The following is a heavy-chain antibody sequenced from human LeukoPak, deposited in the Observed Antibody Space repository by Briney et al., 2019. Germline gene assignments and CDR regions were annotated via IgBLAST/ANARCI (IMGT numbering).Heavy chain of an antibody. J-gene: IGHJ6*03. V-gene: IGHV4-61*02. D-gene: IGHD4-17*01. Sequence: SQTLSLTCSVSGVSISSRNYYWSWIRQPAGKGLEWIGRIYTSGSANYSPSLKSRVTISVDTSKNHFSLELSSVTAADTAVYYCARDRWVYRDNYYYYMDVWGKGATATVSS. CDR1: GVSISSRNYY. CDR3: ARDRWVYRDNYYYYMDV. CDR2: IYTSGSA.